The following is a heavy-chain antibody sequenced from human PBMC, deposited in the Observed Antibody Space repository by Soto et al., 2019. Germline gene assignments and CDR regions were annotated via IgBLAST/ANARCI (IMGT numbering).Heavy chain of an antibody. CDR1: GASMRSYY. J-gene: IGHJ6*02. D-gene: IGHD2-15*01. CDR3: ARDLSCCGLDV. Sequence: SETLSLTCNVSGASMRSYYWTWMLLSPGKGLEWIGDIFYSGSTNLNPSLRSRLSISIDTSKNKFSLMLNSVTAADPAVYCCARDLSCCGLDVWGQGTTETVSS. V-gene: IGHV4-59*01. CDR2: IFYSGST.